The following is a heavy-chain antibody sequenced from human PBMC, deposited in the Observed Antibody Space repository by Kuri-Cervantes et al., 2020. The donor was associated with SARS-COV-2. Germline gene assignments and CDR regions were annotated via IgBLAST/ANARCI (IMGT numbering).Heavy chain of an antibody. D-gene: IGHD3-16*01. CDR2: IYYSGST. J-gene: IGHJ4*02. V-gene: IGHV4-59*01. CDR3: ARGLMTEFDY. Sequence: SQTLSLTCAVSGASFSDYYWSWIRQPPGKGLEWIGYIYYSGSTNYNPSLKSRVTISVDTSKSQFSLKLSPVTAADTAVYYCARGLMTEFDYWGQGTLVTVSS. CDR1: GASFSDYY.